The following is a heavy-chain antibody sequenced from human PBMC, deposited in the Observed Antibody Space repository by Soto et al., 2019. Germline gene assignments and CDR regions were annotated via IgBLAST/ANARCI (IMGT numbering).Heavy chain of an antibody. D-gene: IGHD3-10*01. CDR2: IRQDGGAQ. CDR3: VRGGHGSGSYLGSS. V-gene: IGHV3-7*03. CDR1: GFTFNTYW. J-gene: IGHJ5*02. Sequence: GGSLRLSCVASGFTFNTYWMSWVRQAPGKGLQWVANIRQDGGAQYYVDSVKGRFTISRDNAKNSVYLQMDSLRVEDTAVYYCVRGGHGSGSYLGSSWGQGILVTVS.